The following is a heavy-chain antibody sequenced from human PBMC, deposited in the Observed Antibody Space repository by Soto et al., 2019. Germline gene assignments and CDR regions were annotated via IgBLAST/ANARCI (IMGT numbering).Heavy chain of an antibody. Sequence: LSLTCSVSGFAISRGYYWSWVRQPPGKGLEWIGSIYPSVSSYHNPSLATRLRLSIDTSKNQFTLNLTSVTAADTALYFCAREKVGTTFFDNWGQGIQVTVS. D-gene: IGHD1-1*01. CDR2: IYPSVSS. V-gene: IGHV4-38-2*02. CDR3: AREKVGTTFFDN. J-gene: IGHJ4*02. CDR1: GFAISRGYY.